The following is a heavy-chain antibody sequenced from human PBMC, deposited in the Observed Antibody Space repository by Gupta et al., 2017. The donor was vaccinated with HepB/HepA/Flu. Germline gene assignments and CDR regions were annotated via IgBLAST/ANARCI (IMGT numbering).Heavy chain of an antibody. CDR3: ARVENFGGNQYFDY. J-gene: IGHJ4*02. CDR1: GFTVSNNY. D-gene: IGHD4-23*01. Sequence: EVQLVESGGGLVQPGVSLRLSCAASGFTVSNNYMSWVRQAPGKGLEWVSIIYSGGGTSSADSVKGRFTISRDNSKNTVYLQMNSLRSEDTAVYYCARVENFGGNQYFDYWGQGTLVTVSS. V-gene: IGHV3-66*01. CDR2: IYSGGGT.